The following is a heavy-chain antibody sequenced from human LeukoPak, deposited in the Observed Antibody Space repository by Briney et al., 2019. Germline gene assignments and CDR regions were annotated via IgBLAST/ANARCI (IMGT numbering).Heavy chain of an antibody. Sequence: ASVKVSCKASGYTFTSYGISWVRQAPGQGLEWMGWISAYNGNTNYAQKLQGRVTMTTDTSTSTAYMELRSLRSDDTAVYYCARDQTTNYYYYYMDVWGKGTTATVSS. V-gene: IGHV1-18*01. CDR1: GYTFTSYG. J-gene: IGHJ6*03. CDR3: ARDQTTNYYYYYMDV. CDR2: ISAYNGNT. D-gene: IGHD4-11*01.